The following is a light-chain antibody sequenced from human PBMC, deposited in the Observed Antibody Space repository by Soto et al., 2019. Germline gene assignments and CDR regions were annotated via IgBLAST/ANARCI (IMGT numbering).Light chain of an antibody. Sequence: QSALAQPASVSGSLGQSITVSCTGTSGDVGAYNYVSWYQQPPGKAPKLMISEVSNRPSGVSNRFSGSKSGNTATLIISGLQAEMESDYYCCSFTSTTADVFGTGTNVTVL. CDR1: SGDVGAYNY. CDR3: CSFTSTTADV. J-gene: IGLJ1*01. V-gene: IGLV2-14*01. CDR2: EVS.